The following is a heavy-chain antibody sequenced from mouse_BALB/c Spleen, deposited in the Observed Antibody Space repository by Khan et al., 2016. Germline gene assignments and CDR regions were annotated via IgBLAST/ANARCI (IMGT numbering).Heavy chain of an antibody. D-gene: IGHD2-4*01. CDR3: ARHEDDYDYFDY. CDR2: FYPGSGSI. CDR1: GYTFTEYI. Sequence: QVQLQQSGAGLVKPGASVKLSCKASGYTFTEYIIHWVKQRSGQGLEWIGWFYPGSGSIKYNEKFKDKATLTADKSSSTVYLELSRLTSEDSAVYFCARHEDDYDYFDYWGQGTTLTVSS. J-gene: IGHJ2*01. V-gene: IGHV1-62-2*01.